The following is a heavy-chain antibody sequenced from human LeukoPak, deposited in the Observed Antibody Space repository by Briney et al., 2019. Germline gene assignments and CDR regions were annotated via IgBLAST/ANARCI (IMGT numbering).Heavy chain of an antibody. D-gene: IGHD3-3*01. CDR3: ARDPQFAYYDFWSGSMWADY. Sequence: GGSLRLSCAASGFTFSSYAMHWVRQAPGKGLEWVAVISYDGSNRYYADSVKGRFTISRDNSKNTLYLQMNSLRAEDTAVYYCARDPQFAYYDFWSGSMWADYWGQGTLVTVSS. V-gene: IGHV3-30-3*01. CDR1: GFTFSSYA. J-gene: IGHJ4*02. CDR2: ISYDGSNR.